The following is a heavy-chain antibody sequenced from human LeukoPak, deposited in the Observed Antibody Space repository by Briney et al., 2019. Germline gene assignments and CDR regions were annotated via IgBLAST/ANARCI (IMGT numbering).Heavy chain of an antibody. Sequence: PGGSLRLSCAASGFSFSTYGMHWVRQAPGKGLEWVALIWFDGRDQDYADSVKGRFSISRDNSKDTLYLQMDSLRADDTAVYYCARGPWAPGTQITSLDLWGRGTLVTVSS. CDR1: GFSFSTYG. J-gene: IGHJ2*01. CDR2: IWFDGRDQ. CDR3: ARGPWAPGTQITSLDL. D-gene: IGHD3-10*01. V-gene: IGHV3-33*01.